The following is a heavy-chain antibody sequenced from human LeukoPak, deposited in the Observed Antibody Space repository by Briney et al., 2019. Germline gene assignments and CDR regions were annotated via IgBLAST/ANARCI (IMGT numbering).Heavy chain of an antibody. V-gene: IGHV3-53*01. CDR3: ARGKPVTGTPDYYSYGMDV. Sequence: GGSLRLSCAVSEFTVSSTYMSWVRQAPGKGLEWVSLMYSFGNTYYADSVKGRFTISRDNSKNTLYLQMNSLRAEDTALYYCARGKPVTGTPDYYSYGMDVWGQGTMVTVSS. J-gene: IGHJ6*02. D-gene: IGHD1-20*01. CDR1: EFTVSSTY. CDR2: MYSFGNT.